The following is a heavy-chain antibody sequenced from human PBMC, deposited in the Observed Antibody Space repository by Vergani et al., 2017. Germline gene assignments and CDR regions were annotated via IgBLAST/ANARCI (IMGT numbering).Heavy chain of an antibody. Sequence: QVQLVESGGGVVQPGTSLRLSCVVSGFALNRHAMYWVRQAPGKGLEWVVGISFDGTNEYYPDLVKGRFTISRDIAKNTLYLQVRSLRLEDTGVYHCVTDRCLCDGGRCYTEAWDYWGQGTPVTVSS. V-gene: IGHV3-30-3*01. D-gene: IGHD2-2*02. J-gene: IGHJ4*02. CDR2: ISFDGTNE. CDR3: VTDRCLCDGGRCYTEAWDY. CDR1: GFALNRHA.